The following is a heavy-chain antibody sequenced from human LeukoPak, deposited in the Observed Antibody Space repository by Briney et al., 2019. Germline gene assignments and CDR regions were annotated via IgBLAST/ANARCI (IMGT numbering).Heavy chain of an antibody. CDR1: GFTFSRYT. CDR3: AKPVFYTTSSFDY. Sequence: GGSLRLSCAASGFTFSRYTMTWVRQAPGKGLEWVSAITGSGGSAYYADSVKGRFIISRDNSKNTLYLQMNSLRAEDTAVYYCAKPVFYTTSSFDYWGQGTLVTVSS. CDR2: ITGSGGSA. D-gene: IGHD6-6*01. J-gene: IGHJ4*02. V-gene: IGHV3-23*01.